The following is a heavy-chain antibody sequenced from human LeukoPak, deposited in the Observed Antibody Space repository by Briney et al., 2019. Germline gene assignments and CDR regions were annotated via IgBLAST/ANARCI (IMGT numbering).Heavy chain of an antibody. CDR3: ALGIAGAFDY. Sequence: SEILSLTCTVSGGSISSSSYYWGWIRQPPGKGLEWIGSIYYSGSTYYNPSLKSRVTISVDTSKNQFSLKLSSVTAADTAVYYCALGIAGAFDYWGQGTLVTVSS. J-gene: IGHJ4*02. V-gene: IGHV4-39*01. CDR2: IYYSGST. D-gene: IGHD1-26*01. CDR1: GGSISSSSYY.